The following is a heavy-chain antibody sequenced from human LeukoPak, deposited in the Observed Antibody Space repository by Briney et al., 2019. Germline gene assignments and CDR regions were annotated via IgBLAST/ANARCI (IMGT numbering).Heavy chain of an antibody. D-gene: IGHD3-10*01. CDR1: GFTLSSYE. V-gene: IGHV3-48*03. Sequence: SGGSLRLSCAASGFTLSSYEMNLVRQAPGKGLEWVSHISSSGDTIYYRDSVKGRFTISRDNAEKSLHLQMDSLRAEDAALYYCARLGRSWFGEYYYHYMDVWGKGTTVTVSS. CDR3: ARLGRSWFGEYYYHYMDV. CDR2: ISSSGDTI. J-gene: IGHJ6*03.